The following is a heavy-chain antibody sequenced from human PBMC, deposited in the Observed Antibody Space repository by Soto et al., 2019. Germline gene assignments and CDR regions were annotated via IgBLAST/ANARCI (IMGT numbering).Heavy chain of an antibody. Sequence: GVSLRLSCAASGFTFSDYYMSWIRQAPGKGLEWVSYISSSSSYTNYADSVKGRFTISRDNAKNSLYLQMNSLRAEDTAVYYCARNLQGGMDVWGQGTTVTVSS. CDR2: ISSSSSYT. CDR1: GFTFSDYY. CDR3: ARNLQGGMDV. J-gene: IGHJ6*02. V-gene: IGHV3-11*06. D-gene: IGHD4-4*01.